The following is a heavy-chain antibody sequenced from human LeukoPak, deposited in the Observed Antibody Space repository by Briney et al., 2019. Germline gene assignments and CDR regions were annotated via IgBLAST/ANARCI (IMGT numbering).Heavy chain of an antibody. CDR3: ASVNYDFWSGGSFDP. CDR2: ISAYNGNT. J-gene: IGHJ5*02. Sequence: ASVKVSCKASGYTFTSYGISWVRQAPGQGLEWMGWISAYNGNTNYAQKLQGRVTMTTDTSTSTAYMELRSLRSDDTAVYYCASVNYDFWSGGSFDPWGQGTLVTVSS. D-gene: IGHD3-3*01. V-gene: IGHV1-18*01. CDR1: GYTFTSYG.